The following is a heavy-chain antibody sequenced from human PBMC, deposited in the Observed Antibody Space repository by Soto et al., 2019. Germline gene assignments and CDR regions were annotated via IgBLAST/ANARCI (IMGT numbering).Heavy chain of an antibody. CDR3: VSGSFPNWFDH. V-gene: IGHV2-5*01. CDR1: GFSLRTPGAG. J-gene: IGHJ5*02. CDR2: LYWNDDK. Sequence: QITLRESGPTLVKPTQTLTLTCTFSGFSLRTPGAGVGWIRQPPEKALEWLALLYWNDDKRYSPSLKSRLTITKDTPKNQVVLTMSNMDPVDTATYYCVSGSFPNWFDHWGQGILVIVSS. D-gene: IGHD3-10*01.